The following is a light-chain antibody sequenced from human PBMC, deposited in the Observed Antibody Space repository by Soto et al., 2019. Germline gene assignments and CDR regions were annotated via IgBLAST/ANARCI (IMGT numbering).Light chain of an antibody. CDR1: SSNIGAGYD. CDR3: QSYDSSLSNSVI. J-gene: IGLJ2*01. CDR2: GNS. Sequence: QSVLTQPPSVSGAPGQRVTLSCTGSSSNIGAGYDVHWYRQLPGSAPQLLIHGNSNRPSGVPDRFSGSKSGPSASLAITGLQAEDEADYYCQSYDSSLSNSVIFGGGTKVTVL. V-gene: IGLV1-40*01.